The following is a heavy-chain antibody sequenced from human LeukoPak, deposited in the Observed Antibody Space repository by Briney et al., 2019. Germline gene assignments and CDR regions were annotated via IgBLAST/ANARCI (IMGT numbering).Heavy chain of an antibody. D-gene: IGHD3-22*01. J-gene: IGHJ3*02. CDR3: ARGQYYDSSGYSDDAFDI. CDR2: IYYSGST. V-gene: IGHV4-59*12. CDR1: DDSITMYY. Sequence: NPSETLSLTCTVSDDSITMYYWTWIRQPPGKGLEWIGSIYYSGSTYYNPSLKSRVTISVDTSKNQFSLKLSSVTAADTAVYYCARGQYYDSSGYSDDAFDIWGQGTMVTVSS.